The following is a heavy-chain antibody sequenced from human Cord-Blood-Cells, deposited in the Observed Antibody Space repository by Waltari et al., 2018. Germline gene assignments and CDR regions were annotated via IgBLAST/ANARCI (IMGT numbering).Heavy chain of an antibody. Sequence: QVQLVQSGAEVKKPGSSVKVSCKASGGTFSSYAISWVGQAPAQGLEWMGGIISICGTANYAQEFQGRVTITADESTSTAYMELSSLRSEDMAVYYCARGCYYYDSIGYAFDNWGQGTMVTVAS. V-gene: IGHV1-69*01. CDR1: GGTFSSYA. J-gene: IGHJ3*02. D-gene: IGHD3-22*01. CDR2: IISICGTA. CDR3: ARGCYYYDSIGYAFDN.